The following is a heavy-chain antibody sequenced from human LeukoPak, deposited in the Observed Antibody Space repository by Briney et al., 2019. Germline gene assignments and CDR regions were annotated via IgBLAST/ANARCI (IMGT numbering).Heavy chain of an antibody. D-gene: IGHD6-13*01. CDR2: ISAYNGNT. V-gene: IGHV1-18*04. CDR1: GYTFTSYG. CDR3: ARCDSSSWYRVCAIGENY. J-gene: IGHJ4*02. Sequence: ASVKVSCKASGYTFTSYGISWVRQAPGQGLEWMGWISAYNGNTNYAQKLQGRVTMTTDTSTSTACMELRSLRSDDTAVYYCARCDSSSWYRVCAIGENYWGQGTLVTVSS.